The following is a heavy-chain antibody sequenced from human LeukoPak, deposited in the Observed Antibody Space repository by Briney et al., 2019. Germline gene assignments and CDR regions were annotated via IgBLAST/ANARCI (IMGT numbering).Heavy chain of an antibody. CDR1: GGSISGSSYY. D-gene: IGHD6-13*01. CDR3: AREFQQPGYSSSGRIFNWFDP. V-gene: IGHV4-31*03. J-gene: IGHJ5*02. CDR2: IYYSGST. Sequence: SETLSLTCTVSGGSISGSSYYWSWIRQHPGKGLEWIGYIYYSGSTYYNPSLKSRVTISVDTSKNQFSLKLSSVTAADTAVYYCAREFQQPGYSSSGRIFNWFDPWGQGTLVTVSS.